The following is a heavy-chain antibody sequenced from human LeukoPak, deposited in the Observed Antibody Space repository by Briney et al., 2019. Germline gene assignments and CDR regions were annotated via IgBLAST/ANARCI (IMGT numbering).Heavy chain of an antibody. CDR1: GFTFTSYA. V-gene: IGHV3-23*01. CDR2: ISGSGAST. CDR3: ARVPYYDILTGSYYFDY. Sequence: PGGSLRLSCAASGFTFTSYAMSWVRQAPGKGLEWVSSISGSGASTYYADSVKGRFTISRDNSKNTLYLQMNSLRAEDTAVYYCARVPYYDILTGSYYFDYWGQGTLVTVSS. D-gene: IGHD3-9*01. J-gene: IGHJ4*02.